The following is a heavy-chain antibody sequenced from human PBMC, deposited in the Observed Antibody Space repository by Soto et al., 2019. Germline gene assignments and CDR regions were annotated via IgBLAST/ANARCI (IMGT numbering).Heavy chain of an antibody. CDR3: ARDLGVSCSGGSCYSYYYYGMDV. J-gene: IGHJ6*02. V-gene: IGHV1-18*01. CDR2: ISAYNGNT. D-gene: IGHD2-15*01. CDR1: GYTFTSYG. Sequence: QVQLVQSGAEVKKPGASVKVSCKASGYTFTSYGISWVRQAPGQGLEWMGWISAYNGNTNYAQKLQGRVTMTTDTSTRTAYMELRSLRSDDTAVYYCARDLGVSCSGGSCYSYYYYGMDVWGQGTTVTVSS.